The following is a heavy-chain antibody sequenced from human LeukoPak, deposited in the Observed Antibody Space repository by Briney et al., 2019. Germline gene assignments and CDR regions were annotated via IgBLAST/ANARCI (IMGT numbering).Heavy chain of an antibody. J-gene: IGHJ4*02. CDR1: GYTFTSYD. CDR3: ARVREVLHDFWSGYSRTYYFDY. V-gene: IGHV1-8*01. CDR2: MNPNSGNT. Sequence: GASVKVSCKASGYTFTSYDINWVRQATGQGLEWMGWMNPNSGNTGYAQKFQGRVTMTRNTSISTAYMELSSLRSEDTAVYYCARVREVLHDFWSGYSRTYYFDYWGQGTPVTVSS. D-gene: IGHD3-3*01.